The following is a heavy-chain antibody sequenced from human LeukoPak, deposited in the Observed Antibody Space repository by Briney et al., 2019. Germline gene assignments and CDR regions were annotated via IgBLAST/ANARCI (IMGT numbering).Heavy chain of an antibody. CDR3: ARGEMTTVVTLQAFDI. CDR2: INHSGST. Sequence: SETLSLTCAACGGSFSGYYWSWIRQPPGKGLEWIGEINHSGSTNYNPSLKSRVTISVDTSKNQFSLKLSSVTAADTAVYYCARGEMTTVVTLQAFDIWGQGTMVTVSS. CDR1: GGSFSGYY. V-gene: IGHV4-34*01. D-gene: IGHD4-23*01. J-gene: IGHJ3*02.